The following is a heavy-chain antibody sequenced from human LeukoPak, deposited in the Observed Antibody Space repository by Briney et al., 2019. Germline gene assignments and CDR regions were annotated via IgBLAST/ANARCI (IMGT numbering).Heavy chain of an antibody. J-gene: IGHJ4*02. D-gene: IGHD1-26*01. CDR3: ARDVGATPGYFDY. CDR2: IYHTGST. V-gene: IGHV4-59*01. Sequence: SETLSLTCTVSGGSISSYYWSWIRQPPGKGLEWIGYIYHTGSTKYNPSLKSRVTLSVDTSKNQFSLKLSSVTAADTAVYYCARDVGATPGYFDYWGQGTLVTVSS. CDR1: GGSISSYY.